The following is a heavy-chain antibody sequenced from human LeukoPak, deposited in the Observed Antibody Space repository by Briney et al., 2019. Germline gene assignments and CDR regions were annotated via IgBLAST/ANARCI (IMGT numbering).Heavy chain of an antibody. V-gene: IGHV4-4*02. CDR3: ARVDVDYYYGMDV. CDR1: GGSISSSNW. Sequence: PSGTLSLTCAVSGGSISSSNWWSWVRQPPGKGLEWIGEIYHSGSTNYNPSLKSRVTISVDKSKNQFSLKLSSVTAADTVVYYCARVDVDYYYGMDVWGQGTTVTVSS. J-gene: IGHJ6*02. CDR2: IYHSGST.